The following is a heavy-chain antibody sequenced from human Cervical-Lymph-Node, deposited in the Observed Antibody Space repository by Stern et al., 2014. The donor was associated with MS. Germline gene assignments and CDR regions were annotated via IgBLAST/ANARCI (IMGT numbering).Heavy chain of an antibody. D-gene: IGHD7-27*01. CDR1: GFSLTSGGVA. CDR3: ARTGDPWFDP. J-gene: IGHJ5*02. CDR2: IYGDEHT. Sequence: QITLKESGPSLVKPTEALTLTCSFSGFSLTSGGVAVGWIRQPPGKALEWLALIYGDEHTYYRPSLRSRLTITKDASKNQVVLIMTNMDPVDTGTYYCARTGDPWFDPWGQGTLVTVSS. V-gene: IGHV2-5*02.